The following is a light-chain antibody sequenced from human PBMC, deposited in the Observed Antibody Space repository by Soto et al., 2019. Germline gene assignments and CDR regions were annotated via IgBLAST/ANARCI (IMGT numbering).Light chain of an antibody. CDR3: QQYGSAPWT. Sequence: EIVLTQSPGTLSLPPGERATLSCRASQSVSSSYLAWYQQKPGQAPRLLIHGASSRATGIPDRFSGSGSGTDFTLTISRLEPEDFAVYYCQQYGSAPWTFGQGTKVDIK. V-gene: IGKV3-20*01. J-gene: IGKJ1*01. CDR1: QSVSSSY. CDR2: GAS.